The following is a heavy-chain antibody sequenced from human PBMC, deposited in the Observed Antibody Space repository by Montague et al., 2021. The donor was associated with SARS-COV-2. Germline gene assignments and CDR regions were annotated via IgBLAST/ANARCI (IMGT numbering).Heavy chain of an antibody. CDR1: GGSISSSSYY. J-gene: IGHJ5*02. CDR2: IYYGGST. Sequence: SETLSLTCTVSGGSISSSSYYWGWIRQPPGKGLEWIGSIYYGGSTYYNPSLKSRVTISVDTSKNQFSLKLSSVTAADTAVYYCAGLGSPRITIFGVVTHNWFDPWGQGTLVTVSS. D-gene: IGHD3-3*01. V-gene: IGHV4-39*01. CDR3: AGLGSPRITIFGVVTHNWFDP.